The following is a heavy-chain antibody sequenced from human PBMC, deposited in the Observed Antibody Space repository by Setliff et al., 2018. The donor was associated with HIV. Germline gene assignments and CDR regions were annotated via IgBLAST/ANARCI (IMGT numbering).Heavy chain of an antibody. CDR2: IKEDGSAT. CDR3: AKGWGSPDY. CDR1: GFTFSDAW. V-gene: IGHV3-7*01. Sequence: SAASGFTFSDAWMSWVRQAPGKGLEWVANIKEDGSATYYVESVRGRFTISRDNSKNTLYLQMNSLRTEDTAVYFCAKGWGSPDYWGRGTLVTVSS. J-gene: IGHJ4*02. D-gene: IGHD7-27*01.